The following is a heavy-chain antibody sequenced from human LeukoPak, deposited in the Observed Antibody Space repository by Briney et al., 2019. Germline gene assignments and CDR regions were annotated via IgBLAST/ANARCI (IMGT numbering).Heavy chain of an antibody. Sequence: PSETLSLTCTVSGGSISSYYWSWIRQPPGKGPEWIGYIYYSGSTNYNPSLKSRVTISVDTSKNQFSLKLSSVTAADTAVYYCARDLSVLTGYSYDVWGQGTLVTVSS. CDR2: IYYSGST. D-gene: IGHD5-18*01. CDR1: GGSISSYY. J-gene: IGHJ4*02. CDR3: ARDLSVLTGYSYDV. V-gene: IGHV4-59*01.